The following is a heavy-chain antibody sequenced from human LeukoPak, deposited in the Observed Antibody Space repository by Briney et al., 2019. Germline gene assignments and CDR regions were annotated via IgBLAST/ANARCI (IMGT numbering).Heavy chain of an antibody. J-gene: IGHJ6*03. CDR1: IGSISSSKW. D-gene: IGHD2-2*01. CDR2: IYLYGTT. Sequence: SETLSLTCSVSIGSISSSKWWSWVRQSPVKGLEWIGEIYLYGTTNYNPSFTSRVTISVDTSKNQFSLKLSSVTAADTAVYYCARDYIPVVPAAPGFMDVWGKGTTVTVSS. CDR3: ARDYIPVVPAAPGFMDV. V-gene: IGHV4-4*02.